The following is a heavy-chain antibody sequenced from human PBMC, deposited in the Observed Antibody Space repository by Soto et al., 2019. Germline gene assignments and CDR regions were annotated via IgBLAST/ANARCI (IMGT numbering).Heavy chain of an antibody. CDR3: TTDSYITVTPVRLDY. V-gene: IGHV3-23*01. CDR2: ISGSGGTT. J-gene: IGHJ4*01. CDR1: GFTFSSYA. Sequence: GGSLRLSCAASGFTFSSYAMCWVRQAPGKGLEWVSSISGSGGTTYFAASVKGRFAISRDDSISMAFMRMNSLKIEDTAVYYCTTDSYITVTPVRLDYWGHGTLVTVSS. D-gene: IGHD4-4*01.